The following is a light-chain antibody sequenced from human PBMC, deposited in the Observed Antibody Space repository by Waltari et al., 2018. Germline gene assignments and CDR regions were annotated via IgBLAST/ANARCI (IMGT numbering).Light chain of an antibody. CDR1: QSVGKY. V-gene: IGKV3-20*01. J-gene: IGKJ1*01. Sequence: EIVLTQSPGTLSLSPGERATLSCRASQSVGKYLAWYQQKPGQAPRLLIYDASTRATGIPARFSGSGSGTDFSLTISSLEPEDFAVYYCQQYVNLPATFGQGTKVEI. CDR2: DAS. CDR3: QQYVNLPAT.